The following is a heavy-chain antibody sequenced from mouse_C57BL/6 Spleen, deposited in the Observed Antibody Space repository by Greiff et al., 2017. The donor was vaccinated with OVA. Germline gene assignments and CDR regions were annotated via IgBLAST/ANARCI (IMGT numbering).Heavy chain of an antibody. D-gene: IGHD1-1*01. CDR2: ISDGGSYT. V-gene: IGHV5-4*01. J-gene: IGHJ2*01. CDR1: GFTFSSYA. Sequence: EVQLVESGGGLVKPGGSLKLSCAASGFTFSSYAMSWVRQTPEKRLEWVATISDGGSYTYYPDNVKGRVTISRDNAKNNLYLQMSHLKSEDTAMYYCARDEGYYYGSSSYYFDYWGQGTTLTVSS. CDR3: ARDEGYYYGSSSYYFDY.